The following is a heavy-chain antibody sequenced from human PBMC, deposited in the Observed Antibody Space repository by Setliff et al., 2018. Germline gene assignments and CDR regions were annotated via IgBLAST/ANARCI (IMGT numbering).Heavy chain of an antibody. V-gene: IGHV4-39*01. J-gene: IGHJ4*02. Sequence: SETLSFTCTVSGGSIKSGSYYWSWIRQPPGKGLEWIGSIHRGSTYYNPSLKSRVTTLVDTSKNHFSLKLSSVTAADTAVYYCARQTGEQLVDYWGQGTLVTVSS. CDR1: GGSIKSGSYY. CDR2: IHRGST. CDR3: ARQTGEQLVDY. D-gene: IGHD6-6*01.